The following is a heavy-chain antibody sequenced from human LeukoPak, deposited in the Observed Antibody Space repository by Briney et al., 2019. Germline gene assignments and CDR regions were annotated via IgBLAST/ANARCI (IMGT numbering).Heavy chain of an antibody. CDR1: GFTFSNSW. V-gene: IGHV3-7*01. CDR2: ISPDGGEI. CDR3: AELGITMIGGV. D-gene: IGHD3-10*02. J-gene: IGHJ6*04. Sequence: GGSLRLSCAASGFTFSNSWMTWVRQAPGKGLEWVASISPDGGEIHYVDSVKGRFTISRDNAKNSLYLQMNSLRAEDTAVYYCAELGITMIGGVWGKGTTVTISS.